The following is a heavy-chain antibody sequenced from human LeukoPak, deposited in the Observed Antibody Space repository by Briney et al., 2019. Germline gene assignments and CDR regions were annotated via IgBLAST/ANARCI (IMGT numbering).Heavy chain of an antibody. Sequence: SQTLSLTCTVSGGSVSSGSYYWTWIRQPPGEGLEWIGWENNYNVSLRSRVTISVDRSKNQFSLKLISVTAADTAVYYCARDSGSSGSYGGRGWFDPWGQGTLVTVSS. CDR1: GGSVSSGSYY. CDR3: ARDSGSSGSYGGRGWFDP. V-gene: IGHV4-30-2*01. J-gene: IGHJ5*02. CDR2: EN. D-gene: IGHD1-26*01.